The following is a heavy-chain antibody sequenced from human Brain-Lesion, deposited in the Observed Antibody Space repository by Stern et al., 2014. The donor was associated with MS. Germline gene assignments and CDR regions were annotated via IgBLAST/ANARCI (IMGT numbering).Heavy chain of an antibody. Sequence: QLVQSGPGLVKPSETMSLTCTVAGGSVSSTSYAWAWIRQPPGKGLEWIGTIYYSGNTYYSPSLKGRLPISIDPSKNQSPLQLGSGTAADTAVYYCAGEEDIRYCSGGSCTGNWFDPWGQGTLVTVSS. CDR2: IYYSGNT. CDR3: AGEEDIRYCSGGSCTGNWFDP. V-gene: IGHV4-39*01. J-gene: IGHJ5*02. CDR1: GGSVSSTSYA. D-gene: IGHD2-15*01.